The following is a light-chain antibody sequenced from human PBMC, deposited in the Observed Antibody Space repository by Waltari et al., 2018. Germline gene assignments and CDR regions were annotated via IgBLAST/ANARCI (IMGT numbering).Light chain of an antibody. J-gene: IGLJ2*01. CDR3: SSYTTSSPVL. V-gene: IGLV2-14*01. CDR1: SSAVGGYNY. Sequence: QSALTQPASVSGSPGQSITISCTGTSSAVGGYNYVSWYQQHPGKAPKLIIYEVSNRPSGVSNRFSGSKAGNTASLTISGLQAEDEADYHCSSYTTSSPVLFGGGTKLTVL. CDR2: EVS.